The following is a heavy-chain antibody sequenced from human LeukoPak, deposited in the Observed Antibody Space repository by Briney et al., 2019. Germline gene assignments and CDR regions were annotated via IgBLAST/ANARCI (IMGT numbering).Heavy chain of an antibody. Sequence: GESLKISCKGSGYSFTSYWISWVRLMPGKGLEWMGTIDPSDSYTKYSPSFQGHITISVDRSISTVYLQWGSLQASDTAIYYCARRNREKAISLDLWGRGTVVTVSS. CDR2: IDPSDSYT. CDR1: GYSFTSYW. CDR3: ARRNREKAISLDL. V-gene: IGHV5-10-1*01. J-gene: IGHJ2*01. D-gene: IGHD1-14*01.